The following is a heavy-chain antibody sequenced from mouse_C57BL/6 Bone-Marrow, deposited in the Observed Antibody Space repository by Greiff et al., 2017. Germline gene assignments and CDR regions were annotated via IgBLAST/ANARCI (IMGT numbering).Heavy chain of an antibody. CDR1: GYTFTSYT. CDR3: ARLGSNYGGYYFDY. CDR2: INPSSGYT. D-gene: IGHD2-5*01. J-gene: IGHJ2*01. V-gene: IGHV1-4*01. Sequence: VKLQESGAELARPGASVKMSCKASGYTFTSYTMHWVKQRPGTGLEWIGYINPSSGYTKYNQKFKDKATLTADKSSSTAYMQLSSLTSEDSAVYYCARLGSNYGGYYFDYWGQGTTLTVSS.